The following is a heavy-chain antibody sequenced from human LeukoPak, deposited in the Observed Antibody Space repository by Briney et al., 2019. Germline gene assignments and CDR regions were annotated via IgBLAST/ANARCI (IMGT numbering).Heavy chain of an antibody. V-gene: IGHV4-39*01. Sequence: SETLSLTCTVSGGSISSNSYYWGWIRQPPGKGLEWIGSIYYSGSTYYNPSLKSRVTISVDTSKNQFSLKLSSVTAADTAVYSCARQKTYGDPNWFDPWGQGTLVTVSS. CDR1: GGSISSNSYY. CDR3: ARQKTYGDPNWFDP. J-gene: IGHJ5*02. CDR2: IYYSGST. D-gene: IGHD4-17*01.